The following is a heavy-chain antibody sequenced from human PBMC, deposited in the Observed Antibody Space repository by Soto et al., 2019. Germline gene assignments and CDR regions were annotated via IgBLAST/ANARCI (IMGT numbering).Heavy chain of an antibody. D-gene: IGHD3-16*01. Sequence: SETLSLTCAVYGGSFIGYYWSWMRQPPGKGLEWIGEINHSGSTNYNPSLKSRVTISVDTSKNQFSLKLSSVTAADTAVYYCARGSDGWVTTVPFDYWGQGTLVTVSS. CDR3: ARGSDGWVTTVPFDY. CDR2: INHSGST. V-gene: IGHV4-34*01. J-gene: IGHJ4*02. CDR1: GGSFIGYY.